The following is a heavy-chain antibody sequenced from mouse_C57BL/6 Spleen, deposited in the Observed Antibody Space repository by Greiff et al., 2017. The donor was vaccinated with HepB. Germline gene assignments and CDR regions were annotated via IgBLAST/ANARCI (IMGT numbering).Heavy chain of an antibody. CDR3: ARTTTVVAAHWYFDV. D-gene: IGHD1-1*01. V-gene: IGHV1-81*01. J-gene: IGHJ1*03. Sequence: VQLQQSGAELARPGASVKLSCKASGYTFTSYGISWVKQRTGQGLEWIGEIYTRSGNTYYNETFKGKATLTADKSSSTAYMELRSLTSEDSAVYFCARTTTVVAAHWYFDVWGTGTTVTVSS. CDR2: IYTRSGNT. CDR1: GYTFTSYG.